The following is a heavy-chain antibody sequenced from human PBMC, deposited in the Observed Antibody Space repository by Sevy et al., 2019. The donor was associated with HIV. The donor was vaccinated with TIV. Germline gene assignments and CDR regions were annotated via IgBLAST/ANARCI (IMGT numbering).Heavy chain of an antibody. V-gene: IGHV3-74*03. CDR3: TRGTYFNDDSHFDPFDY. CDR1: GFIFNQYW. D-gene: IGHD3-22*01. CDR2: IYVDGRSP. Sequence: GGSLRLSCAASGFIFNQYWMNWVRQAPGKGLVWVARIYVDGRSPKYADSVKGRFTISRDNAKNTLYLQMNSRTVEDTGVDYYTRGTYFNDDSHFDPFDYWGQGTLVTVSS. J-gene: IGHJ4*02.